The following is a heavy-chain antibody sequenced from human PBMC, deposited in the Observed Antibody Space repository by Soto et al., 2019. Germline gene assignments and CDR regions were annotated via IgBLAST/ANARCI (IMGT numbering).Heavy chain of an antibody. V-gene: IGHV4-31*03. CDR2: IYYTGIN. J-gene: IGHJ4*02. D-gene: IGHD2-15*01. CDR3: AKVLLTPSTNLAR. Sequence: PSETLSLTCTVSGGSISSGSYFWSWVRQRPGEGLEWIGNIYYTGINYYNLSLKSRIAISVDTSKNHFSLTLTSLTAADTAIYYCAKVLLTPSTNLARWGQGTLVTVSS. CDR1: GGSISSGSYF.